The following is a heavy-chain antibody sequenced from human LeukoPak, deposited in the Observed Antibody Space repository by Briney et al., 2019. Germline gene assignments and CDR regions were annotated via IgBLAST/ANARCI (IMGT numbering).Heavy chain of an antibody. CDR3: ARGKRGSVDY. V-gene: IGHV3-30*01. CDR2: LSFHGIYD. Sequence: PGGSLRLSCAASGFTFSNYAMHWVRQAPGQGLEWLAVLSFHGIYDYYADSVKGRFTISRNNSRHELLLELNDVRPNDTGIYYCARGKRGSVDYWGQGTLVSVSS. CDR1: GFTFSNYA. J-gene: IGHJ4*02. D-gene: IGHD3-10*01.